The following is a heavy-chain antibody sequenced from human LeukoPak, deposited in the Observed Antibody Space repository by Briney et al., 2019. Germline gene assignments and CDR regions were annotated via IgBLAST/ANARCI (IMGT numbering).Heavy chain of an antibody. J-gene: IGHJ3*02. D-gene: IGHD3-22*01. V-gene: IGHV3-7*01. CDR2: IKQDGSEK. Sequence: GGSLRLSCAASGFTFSSYWMSWVRQAPGKGLERVANIKQDGSEKYYVDSVKGRFTISRDNAKNSLYLQMNSLRAEDTAVYYCAREGVVVITTYAFDIWGQGTMVTVSS. CDR1: GFTFSSYW. CDR3: AREGVVVITTYAFDI.